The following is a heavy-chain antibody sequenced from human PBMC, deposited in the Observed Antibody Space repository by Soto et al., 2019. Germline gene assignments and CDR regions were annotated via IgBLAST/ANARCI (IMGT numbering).Heavy chain of an antibody. D-gene: IGHD3-3*01. CDR1: GVSISSGDYY. V-gene: IGHV4-30-4*01. CDR3: ARGSYTIFGVVMDV. Sequence: LSLTCTVSGVSISSGDYYWSWIRQPPGKGLEWIGYIYYSGSTYYNPSLKSRVTISVDTSKNQFSLKLSSVTAADTAVYYCARGSYTIFGVVMDVWGQGTTVTVSS. CDR2: IYYSGST. J-gene: IGHJ6*02.